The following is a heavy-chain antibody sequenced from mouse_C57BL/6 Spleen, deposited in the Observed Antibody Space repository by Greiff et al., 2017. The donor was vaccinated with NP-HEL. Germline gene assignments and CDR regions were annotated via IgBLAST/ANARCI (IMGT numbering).Heavy chain of an antibody. CDR3: ARRGYYCPNAMDY. V-gene: IGHV1-18*01. Sequence: VQLQQSGPELVKPGASVKIPCKASGYTFTDYNMDWVKQSHGKSLEWIGDINPNNGGTIYNQKFKGKATLTVDKSSSTAYMELRSLTSEDTAVYYCARRGYYCPNAMDYWGQGTSVTVSS. J-gene: IGHJ4*01. D-gene: IGHD2-3*01. CDR2: INPNNGGT. CDR1: GYTFTDYN.